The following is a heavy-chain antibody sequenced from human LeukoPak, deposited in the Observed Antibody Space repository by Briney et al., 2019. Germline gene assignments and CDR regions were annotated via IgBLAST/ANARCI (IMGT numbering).Heavy chain of an antibody. CDR3: ARPEEDYGGKIPFLGY. Sequence: PSETLSLTCTVSGGSISSYYWSWIRQPPGKGLEWIGYIYYSGSTNYNPSLKSRVTISVDTSKNQFSLKLSSVTAADTAVYYCARPEEDYGGKIPFLGYWGQGTLVTVSS. J-gene: IGHJ4*02. D-gene: IGHD4-23*01. CDR1: GGSISSYY. V-gene: IGHV4-59*08. CDR2: IYYSGST.